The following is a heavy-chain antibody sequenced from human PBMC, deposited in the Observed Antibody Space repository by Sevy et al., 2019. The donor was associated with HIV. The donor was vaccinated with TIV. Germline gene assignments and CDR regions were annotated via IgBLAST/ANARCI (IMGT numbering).Heavy chain of an antibody. Sequence: SETLSLTCIVSGGSIRSGRYYWTWIRQPAGKGLEWIGRIFPSGGSNFNPSMMSRVSMSIDTSKKQFSLRLTSVTAADTAVYYCARAERDGYNYGYFDSWGPGTLVTVSS. CDR3: ARAERDGYNYGYFDS. CDR2: IFPSGGS. D-gene: IGHD5-12*01. V-gene: IGHV4-61*02. CDR1: GGSIRSGRYY. J-gene: IGHJ4*02.